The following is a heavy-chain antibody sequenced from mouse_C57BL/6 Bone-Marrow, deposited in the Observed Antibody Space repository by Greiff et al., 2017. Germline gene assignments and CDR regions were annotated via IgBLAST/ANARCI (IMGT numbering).Heavy chain of an antibody. Sequence: QVQLQQPGAELVRPGSSVKLSCKASGYTFTSYWMDWVKQRPGQGLEWIGNIYPSDSETHYNQKFKDKATLTVDKSSSTAYMKLSSLTSEDSAVYYCALWYFYAMDYWGQGTSVTVSS. CDR1: GYTFTSYW. J-gene: IGHJ4*01. V-gene: IGHV1-61*01. CDR3: ALWYFYAMDY. D-gene: IGHD1-1*02. CDR2: IYPSDSET.